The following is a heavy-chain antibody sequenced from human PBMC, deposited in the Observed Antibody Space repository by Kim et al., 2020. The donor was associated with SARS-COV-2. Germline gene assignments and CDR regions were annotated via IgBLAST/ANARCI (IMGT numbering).Heavy chain of an antibody. Sequence: GGSLRLSCAASGFTFGDYAMHWVRQAPGKGLEWVSGISWNSGSIGYADSVKGRFTISRDNAKNSLYLQMNSLRAEDTALYYCAKDRSSPHGYNWFDPWGQGTLVTVSS. J-gene: IGHJ5*02. V-gene: IGHV3-9*01. CDR1: GFTFGDYA. CDR2: ISWNSGSI. CDR3: AKDRSSPHGYNWFDP.